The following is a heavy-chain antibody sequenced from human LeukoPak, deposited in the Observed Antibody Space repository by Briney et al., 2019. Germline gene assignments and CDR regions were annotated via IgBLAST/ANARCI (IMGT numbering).Heavy chain of an antibody. CDR3: AREAPPAPGSGSYPYYFDY. D-gene: IGHD3-10*01. CDR2: IMPIFGIA. CDR1: GGTFSRYA. J-gene: IGHJ4*02. V-gene: IGHV1-69*13. Sequence: ASVKVSCKASGGTFSRYAISWVRQAPGQGLEWMGGIMPIFGIANYAQKFQGRVTITADESTSTAYMELSSLRSEDTAVYYCAREAPPAPGSGSYPYYFDYWGQGPLVTVSS.